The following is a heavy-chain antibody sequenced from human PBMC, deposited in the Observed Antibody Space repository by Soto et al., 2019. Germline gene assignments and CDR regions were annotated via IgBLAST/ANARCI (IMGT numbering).Heavy chain of an antibody. D-gene: IGHD3-10*01. CDR2: VDQSGGT. V-gene: IGHV4-34*01. J-gene: IGHJ5*02. CDR1: GGSFSGYY. CDR3: AGGRDTVVRGVMNWFDH. Sequence: QVQLQQWGAGLLKSSETLSLTCAAYGGSFSGYYWNWLRQPPGVGLEWIGKVDQSGGTNYNPSLKSRVILSVVTFMSQFSLEVASVAGMDTAVYYCAGGRDTVVRGVMNWFDHWGQGTLVTVSS.